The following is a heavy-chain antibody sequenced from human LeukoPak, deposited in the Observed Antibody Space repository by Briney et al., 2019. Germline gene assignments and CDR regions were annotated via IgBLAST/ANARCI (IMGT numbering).Heavy chain of an antibody. CDR1: GVTFSNYW. CDR2: INQDGSEK. V-gene: IGHV3-7*03. D-gene: IGHD1-1*01. Sequence: PGGSLRLSCVDSGVTFSNYWMNWVRQAPGKGLEWVANINQDGSEKYYVDSVKGRFTISRDNAKKSLYLQMNSLRAEDTALYYCAKGLERESRLDSWGQGTLVTVSS. CDR3: AKGLERESRLDS. J-gene: IGHJ4*02.